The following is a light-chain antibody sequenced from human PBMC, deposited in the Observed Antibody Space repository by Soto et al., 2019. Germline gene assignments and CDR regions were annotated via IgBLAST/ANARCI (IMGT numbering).Light chain of an antibody. V-gene: IGLV1-51*02. CDR1: SSNIGRNF. J-gene: IGLJ3*02. CDR3: GTWDSSLNAGV. Sequence: QSVLTQSPSVSAAPGQTVTISCSGGSSNIGRNFVSWYQHLPGTAPKLLIYEDHKRPSRIPDRFSGSKSATSATLDITGLQTGDEADYYCGTWDSSLNAGVFGGGTKLTVL. CDR2: EDH.